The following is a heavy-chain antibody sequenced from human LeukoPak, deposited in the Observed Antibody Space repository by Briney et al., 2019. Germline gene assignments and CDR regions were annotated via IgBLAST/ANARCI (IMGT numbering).Heavy chain of an antibody. CDR2: IRYDGSNK. CDR3: AKDLISIVVVITPTPA. J-gene: IGHJ5*02. CDR1: GFTFSNYG. D-gene: IGHD2-2*01. V-gene: IGHV3-30*02. Sequence: GGSLRLSCAASGFTFSNYGMHWVRQAPGKGLEWVAFIRYDGSNKNYADSVKGRFTISRDNSKNTLYLQMNSLRAEDTAVYYCAKDLISIVVVITPTPAWGQGTLVTVSS.